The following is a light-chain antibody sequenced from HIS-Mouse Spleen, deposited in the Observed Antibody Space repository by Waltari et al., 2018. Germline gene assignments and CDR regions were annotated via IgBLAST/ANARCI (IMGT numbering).Light chain of an antibody. J-gene: IGLJ2*01. V-gene: IGLV3-10*01. Sequence: SYELTQPPSVSVSPGQTARITCSGDALPKKYAYWYQQNSGQAPVLGIYEDSKRHSGIPERFSGSSSGTMATLTISGAQVEDEADYYCYSTDSSGNHRVFGGGTKLTVL. CDR2: EDS. CDR3: YSTDSSGNHRV. CDR1: ALPKKY.